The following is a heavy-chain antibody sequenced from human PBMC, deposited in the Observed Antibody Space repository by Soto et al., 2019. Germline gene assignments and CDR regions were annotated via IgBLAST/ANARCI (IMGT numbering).Heavy chain of an antibody. D-gene: IGHD3-10*01. Sequence: GGSLRLSCAASGFTFSSYAMSWVRQAPGKGLEWVSAISGSGGSTYYADSVKGRFTISRDNSKNTLYLQMNSLRAEDTAVYYCAKDSIHYGSGSYYSNWFDPWGQGTLVTVSS. V-gene: IGHV3-23*01. CDR3: AKDSIHYGSGSYYSNWFDP. CDR1: GFTFSSYA. J-gene: IGHJ5*02. CDR2: ISGSGGST.